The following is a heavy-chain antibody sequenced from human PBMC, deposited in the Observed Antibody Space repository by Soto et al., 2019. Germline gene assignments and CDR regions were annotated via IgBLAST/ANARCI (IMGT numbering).Heavy chain of an antibody. D-gene: IGHD2-21*01. CDR3: ARPRIARNNYRWFDP. V-gene: IGHV4-31*03. CDR1: GAALNSGNYY. CDR2: IYVTGAV. J-gene: IGHJ5*02. Sequence: PSETLSLTCSVSGAALNSGNYYWSWIRQVPGKGLEWIGHIYVTGAVDYNPSLRDRITISQDTSERQFSLNLSLVTAADTAVYYCARPRIARNNYRWFDPRGRGTLVAFSS.